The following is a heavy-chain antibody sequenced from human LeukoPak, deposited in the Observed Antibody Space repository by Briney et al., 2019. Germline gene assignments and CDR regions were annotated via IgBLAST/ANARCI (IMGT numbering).Heavy chain of an antibody. CDR2: NNPNSGNT. CDR3: ARVAAFNDAFDM. J-gene: IGHJ3*02. D-gene: IGHD2-15*01. V-gene: IGHV1-2*02. CDR1: GYTFTAYY. Sequence: ASVKVSCKASGYTFTAYYLHWVRQAPGQGLEWMGWNNPNSGNTNYEQRFQGRVTMTRDTSISTAYMELSRLRSDDTAVYYCARVAAFNDAFDMWGQGTMVTVSA.